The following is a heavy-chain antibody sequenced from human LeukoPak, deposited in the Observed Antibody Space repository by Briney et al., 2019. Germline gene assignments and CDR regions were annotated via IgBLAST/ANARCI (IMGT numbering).Heavy chain of an antibody. J-gene: IGHJ5*02. D-gene: IGHD2-2*01. Sequence: ASVKVSCKASGYTFTGYYMHWVRQAPGQGLEWMGWINLNSGGTNYAQKFQGRVTMTRDTSISTAYMELSRLRSDDTAVYYCAVWGYCSSTSCFGGFDPWGQGTLVTVSS. CDR3: AVWGYCSSTSCFGGFDP. CDR1: GYTFTGYY. CDR2: INLNSGGT. V-gene: IGHV1-2*02.